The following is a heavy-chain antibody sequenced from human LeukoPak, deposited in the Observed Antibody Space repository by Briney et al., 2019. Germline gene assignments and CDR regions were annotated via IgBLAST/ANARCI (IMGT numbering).Heavy chain of an antibody. Sequence: SETLSLTCTVSGGSISSSSYYWGWIRQPPGKGLEWIGSIYYSGSTYYNPSLKSRVTMSVDTSKNQFSLKLSSVTAADTAVYYCARESWYYYDSSSPVDYWGQGTLVTVSS. J-gene: IGHJ4*02. CDR2: IYYSGST. D-gene: IGHD3-22*01. CDR3: ARESWYYYDSSSPVDY. CDR1: GGSISSSSYY. V-gene: IGHV4-39*07.